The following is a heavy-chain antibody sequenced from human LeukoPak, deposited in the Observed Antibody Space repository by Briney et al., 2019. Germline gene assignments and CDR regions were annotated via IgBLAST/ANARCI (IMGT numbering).Heavy chain of an antibody. J-gene: IGHJ3*02. V-gene: IGHV4-4*09. D-gene: IGHD3-3*01. CDR2: IYTSGST. CDR1: GGSISSYY. CDR3: ARRGGPIFGVVGDAFDI. Sequence: SETLSLTCTVSGGSISSYYWSWIRQPPGKGLEWIGYIYTSGSTNYNPSLKSRVTISVDTSKNQFSLKLSSVTAADTAVYYCARRGGPIFGVVGDAFDIWGQGTMVTVSS.